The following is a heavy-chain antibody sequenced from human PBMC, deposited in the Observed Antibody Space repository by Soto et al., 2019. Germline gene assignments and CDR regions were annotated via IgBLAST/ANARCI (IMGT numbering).Heavy chain of an antibody. D-gene: IGHD4-17*01. CDR3: AKDLPSDYAWHCYGIDV. Sequence: GGSLRLSCAASGFTFSTYAMSWVRQAPGKGLEWVSTISSDGGSKHYADSVKGRFTISRDNSKSTLYLQMNSLRAEDTAVYYCAKDLPSDYAWHCYGIDVWGQGTTVTVSS. CDR1: GFTFSTYA. J-gene: IGHJ6*02. V-gene: IGHV3-23*01. CDR2: ISSDGGSK.